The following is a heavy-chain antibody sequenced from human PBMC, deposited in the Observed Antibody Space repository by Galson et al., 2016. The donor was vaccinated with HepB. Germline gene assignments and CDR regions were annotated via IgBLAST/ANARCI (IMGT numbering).Heavy chain of an antibody. V-gene: IGHV2-70*19. J-gene: IGHJ6*02. Sequence: PALVKPTQTLTLTCTFSGFSLTSSGMCATWVRQTPGKALEWLARIDWDDDKQFNTSLKTRLTISKDTSRNQVVLTLTNMDPVGTATYYCARDIAVSGLGGYTYYGLDVWGPGTTVTVSS. D-gene: IGHD6-19*01. CDR2: IDWDDDK. CDR3: ARDIAVSGLGGYTYYGLDV. CDR1: GFSLTSSGMC.